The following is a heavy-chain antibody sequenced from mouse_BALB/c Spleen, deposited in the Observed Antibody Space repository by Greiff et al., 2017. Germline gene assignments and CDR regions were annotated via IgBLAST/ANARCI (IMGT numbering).Heavy chain of an antibody. D-gene: IGHD2-1*01. CDR2: INPSSGYT. V-gene: IGHV1-4*02. CDR1: GYTFTSYT. Sequence: QVQLQQSAAELARPGASVKMSCKASGYTFTSYTMHWVKQRPGQGLEWIGYINPSSGYTEYNQKFKDKTTLTADKSSSTAYMQLSSLTSEDSAVYYCARGGGNYYFDYWGQGTTLTVSS. CDR3: ARGGGNYYFDY. J-gene: IGHJ2*01.